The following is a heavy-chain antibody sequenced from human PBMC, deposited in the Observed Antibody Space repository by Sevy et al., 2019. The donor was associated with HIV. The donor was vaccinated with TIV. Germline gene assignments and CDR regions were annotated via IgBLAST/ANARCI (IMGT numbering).Heavy chain of an antibody. J-gene: IGHJ5*02. Sequence: SETLSLTCTVSGGSISSYYWSWIRQPPGKGLEWIGYIYYSGSTNYNPSLKSRVTISVDTSKNQFSLKLSSVTAADMAVYYCARENYYYDSSGYDGPWFDPWGQGTLVTVSS. CDR2: IYYSGST. V-gene: IGHV4-59*01. D-gene: IGHD3-22*01. CDR1: GGSISSYY. CDR3: ARENYYYDSSGYDGPWFDP.